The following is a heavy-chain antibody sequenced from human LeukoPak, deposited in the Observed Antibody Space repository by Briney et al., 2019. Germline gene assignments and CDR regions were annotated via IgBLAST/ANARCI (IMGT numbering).Heavy chain of an antibody. J-gene: IGHJ4*02. CDR2: IIPIFGTA. Sequence: SVKVSCKASGYTFTGYAISWVRQAPGQGLEWMGGIIPIFGTANYAQKFQGRVTITTDESTSTAYMELSSLRSEDTAVYYCARGYGVLVVPAAIPLSYWGQGTLVTVSS. CDR3: ARGYGVLVVPAAIPLSY. V-gene: IGHV1-69*05. D-gene: IGHD2-2*02. CDR1: GYTFTGYA.